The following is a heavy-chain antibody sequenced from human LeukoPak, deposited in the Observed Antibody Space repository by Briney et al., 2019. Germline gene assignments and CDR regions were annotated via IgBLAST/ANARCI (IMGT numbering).Heavy chain of an antibody. V-gene: IGHV1-2*02. CDR2: INPNSGGT. CDR1: GYTFTGYY. CDR3: ARDPCSSTSCYRFDP. J-gene: IGHJ5*02. Sequence: ASVKVSCKASGYTFTGYYMHWVRQAPGQGLEWMGWINPNSGGTNYAQKFQGRVTMTRDTSISTAYMELSRLRSDDTAVYYCARDPCSSTSCYRFDPWAREPWSPSPQ. D-gene: IGHD2-2*01.